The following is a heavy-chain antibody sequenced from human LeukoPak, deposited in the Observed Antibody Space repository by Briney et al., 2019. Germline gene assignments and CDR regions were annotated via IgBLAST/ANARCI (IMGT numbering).Heavy chain of an antibody. V-gene: IGHV4-59*01. D-gene: IGHD1-26*01. J-gene: IGHJ6*03. CDR2: IYYSGST. CDR1: GGSISSYY. CDR3: ARVVGSGGSYYYYMDV. Sequence: SETLSLTCTVSGGSISSYYWSWIRQPPGKGLEWVGDIYYSGSTNYNPSLHSLVTISVDTSNNQSSLQLSSVTAADPAVYYCARVVGSGGSYYYYMDVWGKGTTVTVSS.